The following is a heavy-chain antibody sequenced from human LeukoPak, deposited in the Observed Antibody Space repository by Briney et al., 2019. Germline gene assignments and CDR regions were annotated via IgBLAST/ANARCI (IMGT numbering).Heavy chain of an antibody. J-gene: IGHJ6*03. V-gene: IGHV3-48*01. CDR1: GFTFSSYS. D-gene: IGHD6-13*01. CDR2: ISSSSGNI. Sequence: TGGSLRLSCAASGFTFSSYSMNWVRQAPGKGLEWVSYISSSSGNIYYADSVKGRFTISRNNAKTSLYLQMNSLRAEDTALYYCARGAAAAGNYYYYYMDVWGKGTTVTISS. CDR3: ARGAAAAGNYYYYYMDV.